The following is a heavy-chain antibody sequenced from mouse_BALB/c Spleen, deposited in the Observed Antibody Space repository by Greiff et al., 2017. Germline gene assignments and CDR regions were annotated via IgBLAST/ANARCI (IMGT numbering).Heavy chain of an antibody. V-gene: IGHV1-9*01. CDR2: ILPGSGST. J-gene: IGHJ3*01. Sequence: QVQLKQSGAELMKPGASVKISCKATGYTFSSYWIEWVKQRPGHGLEWIGEILPGSGSTNYNEKFKGKATFTADTSSNTAYMQLSSLTSEDSAVYYCARGDSSGYVAYWGQGTLVTVSA. D-gene: IGHD3-2*01. CDR1: GYTFSSYW. CDR3: ARGDSSGYVAY.